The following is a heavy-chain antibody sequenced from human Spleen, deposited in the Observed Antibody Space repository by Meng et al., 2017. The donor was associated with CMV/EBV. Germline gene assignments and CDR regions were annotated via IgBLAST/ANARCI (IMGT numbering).Heavy chain of an antibody. D-gene: IGHD4-11*01. CDR2: FSYSGST. J-gene: IGHJ4*02. V-gene: IGHV4-59*01. CDR3: ARVNNYAFLDY. Sequence: GPLRLSCTVSGGSFGVYYWSWIRQPPGKGLEWIGYFSYSGSTNYNPSLKSRVTMSVDRSKNQFSLKLTSVTAADTAVYYCARVNNYAFLDYWGQGTLVTVSS. CDR1: GGSFGVYY.